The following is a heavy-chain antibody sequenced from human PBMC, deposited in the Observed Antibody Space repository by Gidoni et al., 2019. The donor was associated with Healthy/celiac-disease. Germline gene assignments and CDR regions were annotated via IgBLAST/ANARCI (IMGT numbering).Heavy chain of an antibody. CDR3: ALGRSRELYYYYYGMDV. V-gene: IGHV1-69*01. D-gene: IGHD6-13*01. CDR1: GGTFSSYS. J-gene: IGHJ6*02. Sequence: QVQLVQSGAAVKKPGSSVNVSCKASGGTFSSYSISWVRQAPGQGLEWMGGIIPIFGTAKYAQKFQGRVTITADESKRTAYMELSSLRSEETAVYYCALGRSRELYYYYYGMDVWGQGTTVTVSS. CDR2: IIPIFGTA.